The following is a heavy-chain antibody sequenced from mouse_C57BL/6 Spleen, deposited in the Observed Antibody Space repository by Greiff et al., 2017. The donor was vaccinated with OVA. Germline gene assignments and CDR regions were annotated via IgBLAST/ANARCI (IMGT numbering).Heavy chain of an antibody. V-gene: IGHV3-6*01. D-gene: IGHD2-5*01. Sequence: EVQLQESGPGLVKPSQSLSLTCSVTGYSITSGYYWNWIRQFPGNKLEWMGYISYDGSNNYNPSLKNRISITRDTSKNQFFLKLNSVTTEDTATYYCARHSNYGSAYYWGQGTTLTVSS. CDR2: ISYDGSN. CDR1: GYSITSGYY. CDR3: ARHSNYGSAYY. J-gene: IGHJ2*01.